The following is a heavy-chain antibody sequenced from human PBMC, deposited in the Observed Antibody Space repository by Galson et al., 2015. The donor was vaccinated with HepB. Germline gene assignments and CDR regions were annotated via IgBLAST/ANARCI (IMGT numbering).Heavy chain of an antibody. D-gene: IGHD1-26*01. J-gene: IGHJ4*02. V-gene: IGHV3-23*01. CDR2: IGELTTDT. CDR1: GFTFRRSG. CDR3: ATRETEHFDF. Sequence: SLRLSCAASGFTFRRSGMNWVRQAPGMGLEWVSTIGELTTDTHYADSVKGRFAISRDNSRNPVYLQMTTLRAEDTAIYYCATRETEHFDFWGQGTLVIVSS.